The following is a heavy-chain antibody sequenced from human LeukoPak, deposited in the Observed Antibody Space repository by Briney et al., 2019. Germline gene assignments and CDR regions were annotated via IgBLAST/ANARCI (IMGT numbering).Heavy chain of an antibody. V-gene: IGHV4-38-2*02. CDR3: ARGYYFDY. CDR1: GYSISSGYY. J-gene: IGHJ4*02. CDR2: IYYSGST. Sequence: SETLSLTCTVSGYSISSGYYWGWIRQPPGKGLEWIGSIYYSGSTYYNPSLKSRVTISVNTSKNQFSLKLSSVTAADTAVYYCARGYYFDYWGQGTLVTVSS.